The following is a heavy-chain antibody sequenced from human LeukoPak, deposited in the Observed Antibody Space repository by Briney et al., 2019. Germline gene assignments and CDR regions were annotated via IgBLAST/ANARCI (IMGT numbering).Heavy chain of an antibody. Sequence: SDTLSLTCTVSGGSISSHYSSSIRHPPGKGLEWIGYIYDSVSTNYNPPLKSRVTISVDTSKNQFSLKLSSVTAADTAVYYCATGLLAAKYYVDYWGEGTLVTVSP. D-gene: IGHD6-13*01. CDR3: ATGLLAAKYYVDY. V-gene: IGHV4-59*11. CDR2: IYDSVST. CDR1: GGSISSHY. J-gene: IGHJ4*02.